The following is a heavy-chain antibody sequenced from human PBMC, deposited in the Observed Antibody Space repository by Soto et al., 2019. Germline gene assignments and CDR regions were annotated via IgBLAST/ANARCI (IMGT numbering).Heavy chain of an antibody. CDR2: INPILGIP. J-gene: IGHJ4*02. CDR1: GATYSNSA. V-gene: IGHV1-69*10. D-gene: IGHD5-12*01. CDR3: ARGGVDVVATSAFDY. Sequence: QVQLVQSWAEVKKPGSSVKVSCKASGATYSNSAISWVRQAPGQGLELMGGINPILGIPDYAHKFQGRVTITADESTNTVYMDLGSLRSEDTALYFCARGGVDVVATSAFDYWGQGTLVTVSS.